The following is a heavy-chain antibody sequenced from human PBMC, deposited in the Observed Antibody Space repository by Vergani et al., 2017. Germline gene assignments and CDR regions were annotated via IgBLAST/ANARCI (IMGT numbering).Heavy chain of an antibody. J-gene: IGHJ4*02. CDR2: IKQDGSAK. V-gene: IGHV3-7*01. CDR1: GFTFSSYW. CDR3: ARDWGGGPTIKYY. D-gene: IGHD5-24*01. Sequence: EVQLVESGGGLVQPGGSLRLSCAASGFTFSSYWMSWVRQAPGKGLEWVANIKQDGSAKYYVDSVKGRFTISRDNAKNSLYLQMNSLRAEDTAVYYCARDWGGGPTIKYYWGQGTLVTVSS.